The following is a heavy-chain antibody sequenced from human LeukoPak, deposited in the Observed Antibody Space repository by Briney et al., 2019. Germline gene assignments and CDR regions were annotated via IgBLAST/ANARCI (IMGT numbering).Heavy chain of an antibody. J-gene: IGHJ6*02. CDR1: GYTFTSYD. CDR3: ARATWLRLGGYYYGMDV. V-gene: IGHV1-8*01. D-gene: IGHD5-12*01. Sequence: ASVKVSCKAYGYTFTSYDINWVRQATGQGLEWMGWMNPNSGNAGYAQKFQGRVTMTRNTSISTAYMELSSLRSEDTAVYYCARATWLRLGGYYYGMDVWGQGTTVTVSS. CDR2: MNPNSGNA.